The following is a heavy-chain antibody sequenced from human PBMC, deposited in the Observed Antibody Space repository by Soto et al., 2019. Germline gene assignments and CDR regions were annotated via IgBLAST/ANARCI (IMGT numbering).Heavy chain of an antibody. Sequence: PGESLKISCKGSGYSFTSYWICWVRQMPGKGLEWMGIIYPGDSDTRYSPSFQGQVTISADKSISTAYLQWSSLKASDTAMYYCARHYCSSTSCYPVCYYYYGMDVWGQGTTVTVSS. CDR2: IYPGDSDT. CDR3: ARHYCSSTSCYPVCYYYYGMDV. J-gene: IGHJ6*02. CDR1: GYSFTSYW. D-gene: IGHD2-2*01. V-gene: IGHV5-51*01.